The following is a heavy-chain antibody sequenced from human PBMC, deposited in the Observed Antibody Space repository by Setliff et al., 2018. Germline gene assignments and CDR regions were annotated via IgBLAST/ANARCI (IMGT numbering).Heavy chain of an antibody. CDR1: GYTFRQSI. J-gene: IGHJ1*01. V-gene: IGHV1-18*01. CDR2: IGVYSGNT. D-gene: IGHD2-8*01. CDR3: SRLVRYCTTTTCQRASGAEF. Sequence: ASVKVSCKASGYTFRQSIVSWVRQAPGQGLEWLGWIGVYSGNTYSAQRFQGRVSLTTDESTNTAYLELRGLRSDDTAVYYCSRLVRYCTTTTCQRASGAEFWGQGTLVTVSS.